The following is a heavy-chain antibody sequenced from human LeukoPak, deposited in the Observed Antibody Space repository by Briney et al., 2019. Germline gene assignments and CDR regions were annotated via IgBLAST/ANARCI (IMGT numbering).Heavy chain of an antibody. CDR3: ARDSIVVVPAARSTYYYSYMEA. CDR2: ISSSSSYI. Sequence: PGGSLRLSCAASGFTFSSYTMNWVRQAPGKGLEWVSSISSSSSYIYYANSVKGRFTISGDNAKNSLYLQMSSRKAKDTAVYYCARDSIVVVPAARSTYYYSYMEASGKGNTVTASS. V-gene: IGHV3-21*01. CDR1: GFTFSSYT. D-gene: IGHD2-2*01. J-gene: IGHJ6*03.